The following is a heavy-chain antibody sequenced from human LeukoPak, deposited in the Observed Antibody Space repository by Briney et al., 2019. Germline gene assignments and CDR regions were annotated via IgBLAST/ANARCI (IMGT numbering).Heavy chain of an antibody. D-gene: IGHD1-1*01. CDR3: ARVEATTGRNYHYYYMDV. V-gene: IGHV3-11*06. J-gene: IGHJ6*03. CDR2: INSGSTYM. Sequence: GGSLRLSCAASGFTFSDYYMSWVRQAPGKGLEWVSSINSGSTYMYYADSVKGRFTISRDNAKNSLHLQMDSLRAEDTAVYFCARVEATTGRNYHYYYMDVWGKGTTVTVSS. CDR1: GFTFSDYY.